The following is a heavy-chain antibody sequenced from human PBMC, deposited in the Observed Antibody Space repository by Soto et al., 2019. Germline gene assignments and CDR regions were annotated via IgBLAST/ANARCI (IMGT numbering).Heavy chain of an antibody. D-gene: IGHD3-9*01. CDR1: GGTFSSYT. CDR3: ARDTPNSDILTGYYEGRWFDP. CDR2: IIPILGIA. Sequence: QVQLVQSGAEVKKPGSSVKVSCKASGGTFSSYTISWVRQAPGQGLEWMGRIIPILGIANYAQKFQGRVTVPEHKSTSTAYMELSSLRSEATAVYYCARDTPNSDILTGYYEGRWFDPWGQGTLVTVSS. J-gene: IGHJ5*02. V-gene: IGHV1-69*08.